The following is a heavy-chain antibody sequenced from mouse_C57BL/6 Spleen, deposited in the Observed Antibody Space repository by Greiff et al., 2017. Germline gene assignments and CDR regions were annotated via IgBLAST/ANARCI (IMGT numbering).Heavy chain of an antibody. CDR3: ARDYYGSSPSFDY. J-gene: IGHJ2*01. CDR1: GYTFTSYW. Sequence: QVQLQQPGAELVKPGASVKLSCKASGYTFTSYWMHWVKQRPGQGLEWIGMIHPNSGSTNYNEKFKSKATLTVDKSSSTAYMQLSSLTSEDSAVYYCARDYYGSSPSFDYWGQGTTLTVSS. D-gene: IGHD1-1*01. V-gene: IGHV1-64*01. CDR2: IHPNSGST.